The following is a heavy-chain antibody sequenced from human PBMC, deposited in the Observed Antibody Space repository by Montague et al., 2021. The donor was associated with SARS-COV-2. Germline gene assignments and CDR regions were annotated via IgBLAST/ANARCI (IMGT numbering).Heavy chain of an antibody. CDR3: ARSTSGWFVY. CDR2: MYSSGTT. Sequence: SETLSLTCSVSGGSISSTCFFWAWIRQPPGKGLEWVGSMYSSGTTYYNLSLKSPVTISGDTSRNQLSVRLSSVTAADTAVYYCARSTSGWFVYWGQGTLVTVSS. D-gene: IGHD2-2*01. V-gene: IGHV4-39*01. CDR1: GGSISSTCFF. J-gene: IGHJ5*01.